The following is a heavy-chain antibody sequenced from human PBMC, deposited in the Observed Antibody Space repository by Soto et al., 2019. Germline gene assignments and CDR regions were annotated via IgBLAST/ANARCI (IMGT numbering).Heavy chain of an antibody. CDR3: ARDRSYSTSRYDAFDI. D-gene: IGHD6-6*01. J-gene: IGHJ3*02. V-gene: IGHV4-59*01. CDR1: GGSISSYY. Sequence: QVQLQESGPGLVKPSETLSLTCTVSGGSISSYYWGWIRQPPGRGLEWIGYIFYSGNTDYNPSLKSRVTISLDTSKNQFSLRLSSVTAADTAVYYCARDRSYSTSRYDAFDIWGQGTMVTVSS. CDR2: IFYSGNT.